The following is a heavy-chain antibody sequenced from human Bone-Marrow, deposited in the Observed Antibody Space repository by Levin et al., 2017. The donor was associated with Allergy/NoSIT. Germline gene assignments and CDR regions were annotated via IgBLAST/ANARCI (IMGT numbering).Heavy chain of an antibody. CDR1: GGSISSSNYY. CDR3: ATYSSGFNFDY. J-gene: IGHJ4*02. Sequence: AGGSLRLSCTVSGGSISSSNYYWGWIRQPPGKGLEWIGSMHYSGTTFYNPSLKSRVTISVDASKNQFSLQLSSLTAPDTAVYYCATYSSGFNFDYWGQGTLVTVSS. D-gene: IGHD6-19*01. V-gene: IGHV4-39*01. CDR2: MHYSGTT.